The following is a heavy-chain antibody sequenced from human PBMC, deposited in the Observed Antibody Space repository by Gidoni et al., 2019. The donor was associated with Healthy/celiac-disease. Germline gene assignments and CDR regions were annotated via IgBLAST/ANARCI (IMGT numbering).Heavy chain of an antibody. J-gene: IGHJ6*02. CDR1: GFTFSSYS. CDR3: AREGDCSSTSCPDTYYYYGMDV. D-gene: IGHD2-2*01. Sequence: EVQLVESGGGLVQPGGSLRLSCAASGFTFSSYSMHWVRQAPGKGLEWVSYISSSSSTIYYADSVKGRFTISRDNAKNSLYLQMNSLRDEDTAVYYCAREGDCSSTSCPDTYYYYGMDVWGQGTTVTVSS. V-gene: IGHV3-48*02. CDR2: ISSSSSTI.